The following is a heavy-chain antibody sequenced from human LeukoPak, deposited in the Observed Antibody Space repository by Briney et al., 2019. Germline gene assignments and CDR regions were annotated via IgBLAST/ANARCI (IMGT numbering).Heavy chain of an antibody. CDR2: FDPEDGET. CDR1: GYTLTELS. V-gene: IGHV1-24*01. Sequence: ASVKVSCKVSGYTLTELSMHWVRQAPGKGPDWMGGFDPEDGETIYAQKFQGRVTMTEDTSTDTAYMELSSLGSEDTAVYYCATVGSRSSSWYRPLDYWGQGTLVTVSS. D-gene: IGHD6-13*01. CDR3: ATVGSRSSSWYRPLDY. J-gene: IGHJ4*02.